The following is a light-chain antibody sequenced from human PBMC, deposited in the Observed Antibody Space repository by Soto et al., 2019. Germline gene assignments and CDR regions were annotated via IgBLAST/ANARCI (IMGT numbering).Light chain of an antibody. Sequence: EIGLTQSPGTLSLSPGESATLSCRASQSVSSSYLAWYQQKPGQAPRLLIYGASSRATGIPDRFSGSGSGTDLTLTISRLEPEDFGVYYCQQYGSSPLSFGGGTKVEIK. CDR2: GAS. V-gene: IGKV3-20*01. J-gene: IGKJ4*01. CDR3: QQYGSSPLS. CDR1: QSVSSSY.